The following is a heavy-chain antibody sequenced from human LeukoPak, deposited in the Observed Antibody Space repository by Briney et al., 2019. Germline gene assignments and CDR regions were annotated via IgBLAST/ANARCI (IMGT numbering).Heavy chain of an antibody. V-gene: IGHV1-2*02. CDR3: ARGVKDTVVVPAIDY. CDR1: GYTFTGYY. J-gene: IGHJ4*02. CDR2: INPNSGGT. Sequence: GASVKLSCNASGYTFTGYYMHWVRQAPGQGLERMGWINPNSGGTNYAQQFQGRVTMTRDTSISTAYMELSRLRSDDAAVYYCARGVKDTVVVPAIDYWGQGTLVTVSS. D-gene: IGHD2-2*01.